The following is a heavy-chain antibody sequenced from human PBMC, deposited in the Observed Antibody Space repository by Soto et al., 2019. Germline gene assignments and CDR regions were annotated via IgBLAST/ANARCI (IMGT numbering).Heavy chain of an antibody. D-gene: IGHD4-17*01. J-gene: IGHJ6*03. CDR1: GGSISSSSYY. CDR2: IYYSGST. Sequence: SETLSLTCTVSGGSISSSSYYWGWIRQPPGKGLEWIGGIYYSGSTYYNPSLKSRVTISVDTSKNQFSLKLSSVTAADTAVYYCARPYDYGDYETGKNYYYMDVWGKGTTVTVSS. V-gene: IGHV4-39*01. CDR3: ARPYDYGDYETGKNYYYMDV.